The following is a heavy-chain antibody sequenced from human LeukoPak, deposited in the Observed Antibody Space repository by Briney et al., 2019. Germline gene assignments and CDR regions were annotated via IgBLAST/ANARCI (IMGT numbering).Heavy chain of an antibody. CDR2: IKQDGSEE. V-gene: IGHV3-7*04. Sequence: GGSLRLSCAASGFTFSSFWMSRVRQAPGKGLEWVANIKQDGSEEYYVDSVKGRFTISRDNAKNSLFLQMNSLRVEETAVYHCARGEYYYDGGYWGQGTLVTVSS. CDR3: ARGEYYYDGGY. D-gene: IGHD3-22*01. J-gene: IGHJ4*02. CDR1: GFTFSSFW.